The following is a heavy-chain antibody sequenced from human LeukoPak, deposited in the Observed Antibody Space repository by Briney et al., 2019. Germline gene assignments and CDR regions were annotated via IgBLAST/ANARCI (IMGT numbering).Heavy chain of an antibody. CDR1: GGSFSGYY. Sequence: SETLSLTCAVYGGSFSGYYWSWIRQPPGKGLEWIGEINHSGSTNYNPSLKSRVTISVDTSKNQFSLKLSSVTAADTAVYYCARVYYYGSGSGDFDDWGQGTLVTVSS. D-gene: IGHD3-10*01. CDR2: INHSGST. CDR3: ARVYYYGSGSGDFDD. V-gene: IGHV4-34*01. J-gene: IGHJ4*02.